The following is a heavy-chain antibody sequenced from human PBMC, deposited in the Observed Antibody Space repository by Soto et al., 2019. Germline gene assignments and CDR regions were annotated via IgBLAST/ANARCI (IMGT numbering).Heavy chain of an antibody. D-gene: IGHD2-2*01. CDR3: ARDPSGEVVPAAYDS. J-gene: IGHJ4*02. V-gene: IGHV1-18*01. CDR1: GYIFSNYG. Sequence: QVHLVQSGAEVKKPGASVKVSCKASGYIFSNYGVTWVRQAPGQGLEWMGWIGPYNGKTDYAQNFQGRVTMTADTYTSIAYMELRSMRSDDTAVYYCARDPSGEVVPAAYDSCGQGTLVTVSS. CDR2: IGPYNGKT.